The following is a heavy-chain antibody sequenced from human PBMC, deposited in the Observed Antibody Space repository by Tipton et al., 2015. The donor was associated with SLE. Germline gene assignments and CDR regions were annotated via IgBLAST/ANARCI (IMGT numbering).Heavy chain of an antibody. D-gene: IGHD6-19*01. CDR1: GGSFNDYF. CDR3: ARDRQWLND. J-gene: IGHJ4*02. V-gene: IGHV4-34*01. Sequence: TLSLTCAVPGGSFNDYFWSWIRQPPGKGLEWIGDVNYGGGTSYNPSLNSRLTIALNTSTNQFSLRLSSVTAADTAVYYCARDRQWLNDWGQGTLVTVFS. CDR2: VNYGGGT.